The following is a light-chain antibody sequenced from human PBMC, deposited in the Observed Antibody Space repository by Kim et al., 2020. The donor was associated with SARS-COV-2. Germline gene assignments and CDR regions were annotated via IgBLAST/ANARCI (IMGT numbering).Light chain of an antibody. CDR3: QSYDRSTQWV. CDR2: EDD. J-gene: IGLJ3*02. CDR1: GGNIASVY. Sequence: NFMLTQPHSVSESPGKTVTISCTGSGGNIASVYVQWYQQRPGSAPTTVIYEDDQRPSGVPDRFSGSIDKSSNSASLTISGLMSEDEADYYCQSYDRSTQWVFGGGTQLTVL. V-gene: IGLV6-57*02.